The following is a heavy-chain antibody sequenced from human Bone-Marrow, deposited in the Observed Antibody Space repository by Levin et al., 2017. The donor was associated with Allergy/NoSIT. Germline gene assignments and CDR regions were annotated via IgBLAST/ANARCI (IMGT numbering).Heavy chain of an antibody. CDR2: ISSSGSTI. V-gene: IGHV3-11*01. CDR1: GFTFSDYY. Sequence: GESLKISCAASGFTFSDYYMSWIRQAPGKGLEWVSYISSSGSTIYYADSVKGRFTISRDNAKNSLYLQMNSLRAEDTAVYYCARDTIPRDSYYYGMDVWGQGTTVTVSS. J-gene: IGHJ6*02. CDR3: ARDTIPRDSYYYGMDV. D-gene: IGHD2-21*01.